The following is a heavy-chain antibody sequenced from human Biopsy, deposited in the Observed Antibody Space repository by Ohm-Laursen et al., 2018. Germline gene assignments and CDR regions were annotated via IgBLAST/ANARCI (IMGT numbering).Heavy chain of an antibody. V-gene: IGHV4-34*01. CDR1: GESFNGYY. D-gene: IGHD2/OR15-2a*01. CDR2: INHSGRT. J-gene: IGHJ6*02. Sequence: SETLSLTCSVYGESFNGYYWSWIRQTPGKGLEWIGEINHSGRTNYNLSLKSRVTISVDTSKNQFSLRLNSVTAADTAVYYCARATNSTGWPYYYFYGMDVWGQGTTVTVSS. CDR3: ARATNSTGWPYYYFYGMDV.